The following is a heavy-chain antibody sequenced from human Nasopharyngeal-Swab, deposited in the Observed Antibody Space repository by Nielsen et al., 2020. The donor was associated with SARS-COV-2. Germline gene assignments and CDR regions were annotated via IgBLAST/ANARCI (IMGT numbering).Heavy chain of an antibody. CDR3: ARGCDTDCFRVDS. V-gene: IGHV3-23*01. D-gene: IGHD2-21*02. J-gene: IGHJ4*02. CDR1: GFSLNRYA. CDR2: ISASGRAT. Sequence: GGSLRLSCVAFGFSLNRYAMIWVRQAPGKGLGWVSGISASGRATYYADSVEGRLTISRDNSRNTLSLQMNNLRAEDTATYYCARGCDTDCFRVDSWGQGTLVTVSS.